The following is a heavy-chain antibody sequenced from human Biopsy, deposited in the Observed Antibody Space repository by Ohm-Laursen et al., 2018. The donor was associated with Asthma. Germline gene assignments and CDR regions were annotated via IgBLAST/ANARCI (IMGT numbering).Heavy chain of an antibody. V-gene: IGHV1-69*01. D-gene: IGHD6-19*01. J-gene: IGHJ6*02. CDR1: GGTFSNFA. CDR2: IMTVFGTT. CDR3: ARCQVGYSSGWSLLLKKIYYSGMDV. Sequence: SSVKVSCNAPGGTFSNFAISWVRQTPGQGLEWLGGIMTVFGTTNYAQKFQGRVTITADESTSTAYMEVTSLRSEDTAIYYCARCQVGYSSGWSLLLKKIYYSGMDVWGQGTAVTVSS.